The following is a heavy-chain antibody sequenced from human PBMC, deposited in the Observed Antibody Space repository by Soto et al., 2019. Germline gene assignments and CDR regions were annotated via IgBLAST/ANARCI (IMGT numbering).Heavy chain of an antibody. D-gene: IGHD1-26*01. CDR2: INPNSGGT. Sequence: ASVKVSCKASGYTFTGYYMHWVRQAPGQGLEWMGWINPNSGGTNYAQKFQGWVTMTRDTSISTAYMELSRLRSDDTAVYYCARDKREPTHWLDPWGQGTLVTVSS. J-gene: IGHJ5*02. V-gene: IGHV1-2*04. CDR3: ARDKREPTHWLDP. CDR1: GYTFTGYY.